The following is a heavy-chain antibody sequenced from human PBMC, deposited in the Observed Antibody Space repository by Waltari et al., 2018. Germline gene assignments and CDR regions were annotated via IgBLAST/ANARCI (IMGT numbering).Heavy chain of an antibody. CDR3: AREHSDSGFDY. V-gene: IGHV4-38-2*02. CDR2: IYHSGST. D-gene: IGHD1-26*01. J-gene: IGHJ4*02. Sequence: QVQLQESGPGLVKPSETLSLTCAVSGYSISSGYYWGWIRQPPGKGLEWIGSIYHSGSTYYNPSLKSRVTISVYTSKNQFSLKLSSVTAADTAVYYCAREHSDSGFDYWGQGTLVTVSS. CDR1: GYSISSGYY.